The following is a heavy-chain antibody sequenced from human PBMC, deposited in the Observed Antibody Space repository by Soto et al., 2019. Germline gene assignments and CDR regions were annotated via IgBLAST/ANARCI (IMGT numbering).Heavy chain of an antibody. CDR1: GGTFSSYA. D-gene: IGHD5-12*01. CDR2: IIPIFGTA. V-gene: IGHV1-69*13. J-gene: IGHJ5*02. CDR3: ASGDGYNLFRSFWFDP. Sequence: GASVKVSCKASGGTFSSYAISWVRQAPGQGLEWMGGIIPIFGTANYAQKFQGRVTITADESTSTAYMELSSLRSEDTAVYYCASGDGYNLFRSFWFDPWGQGTLVTVSS.